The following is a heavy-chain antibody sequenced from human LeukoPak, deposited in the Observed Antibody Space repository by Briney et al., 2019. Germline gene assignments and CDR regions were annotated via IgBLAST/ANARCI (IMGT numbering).Heavy chain of an antibody. D-gene: IGHD2-15*01. V-gene: IGHV3-33*01. CDR3: AREGEYYCSGGSCYSGIHFDY. CDR1: GFTFSSYG. CDR2: IWYDGSNK. J-gene: IGHJ4*02. Sequence: PGRSLRLSCAASGFTFSSYGMHWVRQAPGKGLEWVAVIWYDGSNKYYADSVKGRFTISRDNSKNTLYLQTNSLRAEDTAVYYCAREGEYYCSGGSCYSGIHFDYWGQGTLVNGSS.